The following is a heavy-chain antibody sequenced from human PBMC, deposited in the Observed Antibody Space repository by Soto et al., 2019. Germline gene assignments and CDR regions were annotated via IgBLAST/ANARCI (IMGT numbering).Heavy chain of an antibody. CDR2: ISAYNGNT. J-gene: IGHJ6*02. CDR3: ARETMVRGVIDYYGMDV. Sequence: QVQLVQSGAEVKKPGASVKVSCKASGYTFTSYGISWVRQAPGQGLERMGWISAYNGNTNYAQKLQGRVTMTTDTSTSTAYMELRSLRSDDTAVYYCARETMVRGVIDYYGMDVWGQGTTVTVSS. CDR1: GYTFTSYG. V-gene: IGHV1-18*04. D-gene: IGHD3-10*01.